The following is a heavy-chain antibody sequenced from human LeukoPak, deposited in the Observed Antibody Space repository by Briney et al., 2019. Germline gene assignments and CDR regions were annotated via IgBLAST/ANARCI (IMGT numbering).Heavy chain of an antibody. CDR3: ARNLWFGESSDAFDM. V-gene: IGHV1-2*02. CDR1: GYTFTGYY. CDR2: INPNSGGT. Sequence: ASVKVSCKASGYTFTGYYMHWVRQAPGQGLEWMGWINPNSGGTNYAQKFQGRITMTRDTSISTAYMEMSRLRSDDTAVYYCARNLWFGESSDAFDMWGQGTMVTVSS. D-gene: IGHD3-10*01. J-gene: IGHJ3*02.